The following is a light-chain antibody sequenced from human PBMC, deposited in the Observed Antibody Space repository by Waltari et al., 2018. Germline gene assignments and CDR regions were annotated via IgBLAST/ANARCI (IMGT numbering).Light chain of an antibody. CDR1: QSLVSSDGNTF. V-gene: IGKV2-30*01. CDR2: KVS. Sequence: DVVLTQSPPSLPVSLGLPASISCKSSQSLVSSDGNTFLNWFLQRPGQSPRRLIYKVSNRDSGVPDRFSGSGSGTDFTLKISRVEAEDVGIYYCMQGTQWPPSLTFGGGTKVEIK. J-gene: IGKJ4*01. CDR3: MQGTQWPPSLT.